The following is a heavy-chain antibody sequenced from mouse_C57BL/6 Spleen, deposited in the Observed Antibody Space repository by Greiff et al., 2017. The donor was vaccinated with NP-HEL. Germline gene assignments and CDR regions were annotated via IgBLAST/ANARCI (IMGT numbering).Heavy chain of an antibody. D-gene: IGHD1-1*01. J-gene: IGHJ4*01. CDR3: ARHEVLRRDYYAMDY. CDR1: GFSLTSYG. CDR2: IWSDGST. V-gene: IGHV2-6-1*01. Sequence: VQLQESGPGLVAPSQSLSITCTVSGFSLTSYGVHWVRQPPGKGLEWLVVIWSDGSTTYNSALKSRLSISKDNSKSQVFLKMNSLQTDDTAMYYCARHEVLRRDYYAMDYWGQGTSVTVSS.